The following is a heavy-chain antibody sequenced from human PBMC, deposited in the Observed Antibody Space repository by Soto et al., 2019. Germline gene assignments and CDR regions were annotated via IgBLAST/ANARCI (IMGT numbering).Heavy chain of an antibody. D-gene: IGHD3-9*01. Sequence: NPSETLSLTCAVYGGSFSGYYWSWIRQPPGKGLEWIGEINHSGSTNYNPSLKSRVTISVDTSKNQFSLKLSSVTAADTAVYYCARGNGILTGKRFDPWGQGTLVTVSS. CDR2: INHSGST. CDR3: ARGNGILTGKRFDP. J-gene: IGHJ5*02. CDR1: GGSFSGYY. V-gene: IGHV4-34*01.